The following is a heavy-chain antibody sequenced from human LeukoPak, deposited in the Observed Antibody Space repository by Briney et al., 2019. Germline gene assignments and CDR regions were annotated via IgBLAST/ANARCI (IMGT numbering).Heavy chain of an antibody. CDR3: ARGVGNFRYYFDY. CDR2: ISSTGTYI. J-gene: IGHJ4*02. Sequence: GGSLRLSCAASGFTFSSYSMNWIRQAPGKGLEWVSSISSTGTYIYYGDLVEGRFTISRDNAKNSLYLQMNSLRAEDTAVYYCARGVGNFRYYFDYWGQGTLVTVSS. V-gene: IGHV3-21*01. CDR1: GFTFSSYS. D-gene: IGHD2/OR15-2a*01.